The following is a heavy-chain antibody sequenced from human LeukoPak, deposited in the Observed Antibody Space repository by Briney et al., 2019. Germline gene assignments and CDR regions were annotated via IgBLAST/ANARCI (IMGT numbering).Heavy chain of an antibody. CDR2: ISGSGGST. J-gene: IGHJ4*02. Sequence: GWSLRLYCAASGFTFSSYAMSWVGQAPGQGLEWVSAISGSGGSTYYADSVKGRFTISRDNSKNTLYLQMNSLRAEDTAVYYCAKSYDSSGYDLGPCDYWGQGTLVTVSS. D-gene: IGHD3-22*01. CDR3: AKSYDSSGYDLGPCDY. CDR1: GFTFSSYA. V-gene: IGHV3-23*01.